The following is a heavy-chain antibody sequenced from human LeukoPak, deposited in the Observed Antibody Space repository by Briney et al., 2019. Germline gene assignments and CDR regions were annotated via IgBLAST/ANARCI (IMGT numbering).Heavy chain of an antibody. CDR3: AREGNYKAADGLN. CDR2: ISSSSSYI. J-gene: IGHJ4*02. D-gene: IGHD6-13*01. CDR1: GFTFSDYY. V-gene: IGHV3-21*01. Sequence: GGSLRLSCAASGFTFSDYYMNWVRQAPGKGLEWVSSISSSSSYIYYADSVKGRFTISRDNAKNSLYLQMNSLRAEDTAVYYCAREGNYKAADGLNWGQGTLVTVSS.